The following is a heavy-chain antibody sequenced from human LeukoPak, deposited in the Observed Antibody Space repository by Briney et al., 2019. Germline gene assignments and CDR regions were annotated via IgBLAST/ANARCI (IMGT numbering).Heavy chain of an antibody. V-gene: IGHV3-9*01. J-gene: IGHJ4*02. CDR1: GFTFDDYA. CDR3: AKGATYDFWSGPSN. D-gene: IGHD3-3*01. CDR2: ISWNSGSI. Sequence: GGSLRLSCAASGFTFDDYAMHWVRQAPGEGLEWVSGISWNSGSIGYADSVKGRFTISRDNAKNSLYLQMNSLRAEDTALYYCAKGATYDFWSGPSNWGQGTLVTVSS.